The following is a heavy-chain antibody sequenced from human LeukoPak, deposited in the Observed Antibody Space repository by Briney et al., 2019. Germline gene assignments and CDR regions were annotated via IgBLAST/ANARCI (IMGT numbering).Heavy chain of an antibody. Sequence: PGGSLRLSCAASGFTFSSYTMHWVRQAPGQGLEWVAVISYDGSNKYYADSVKGRFTISRDNSKNTLYLQMNSLRAEDTAVYYCATGYCSSTSCSAEYFQHWGQGTLVTVSS. CDR2: ISYDGSNK. D-gene: IGHD2-2*01. CDR1: GFTFSSYT. CDR3: ATGYCSSTSCSAEYFQH. V-gene: IGHV3-30-3*01. J-gene: IGHJ1*01.